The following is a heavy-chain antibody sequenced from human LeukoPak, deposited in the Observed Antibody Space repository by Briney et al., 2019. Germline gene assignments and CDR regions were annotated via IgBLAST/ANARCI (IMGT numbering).Heavy chain of an antibody. Sequence: PGGSLRLSCAASGFTFSSYWMHWVRQAPGKGLVWVSRINGDESITSYADSVKGRFTISRDNAKNTLYLQMNSLRVEDTAVYYCMLVGATTQPPDYWGQGTLVTVSS. D-gene: IGHD1-26*01. CDR1: GFTFSSYW. CDR2: INGDESIT. CDR3: MLVGATTQPPDY. V-gene: IGHV3-74*01. J-gene: IGHJ4*02.